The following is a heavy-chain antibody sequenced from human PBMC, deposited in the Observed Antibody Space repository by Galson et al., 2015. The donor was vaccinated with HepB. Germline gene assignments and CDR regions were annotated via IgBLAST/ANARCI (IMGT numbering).Heavy chain of an antibody. Sequence: SLRLSCAASGFTFSTYAVHWVRQAPGKGLEWVAIISYDGSNKNCADSVKGRFTISRDNSKNTLYLQMSSLRGDDTAVYYCARGIYYGSGSYSGYYYAMDVWGQGTTVTVSS. V-gene: IGHV3-30*04. D-gene: IGHD3-10*01. CDR2: ISYDGSNK. CDR3: ARGIYYGSGSYSGYYYAMDV. CDR1: GFTFSTYA. J-gene: IGHJ6*02.